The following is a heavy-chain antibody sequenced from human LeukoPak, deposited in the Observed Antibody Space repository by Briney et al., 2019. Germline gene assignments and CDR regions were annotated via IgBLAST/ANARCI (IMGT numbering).Heavy chain of an antibody. J-gene: IGHJ3*02. CDR1: GGSISSYY. Sequence: TSETLSLTCPVSGGSISSYYWSWIRQPPGKGLECIGYIYNSGSTNYNPSLKSRVSISVDTSKNQFSLKLSSVTAADTAVYYCARSAIDAFDIWGQGTMVTVSS. CDR2: IYNSGST. CDR3: ARSAIDAFDI. D-gene: IGHD6-25*01. V-gene: IGHV4-59*08.